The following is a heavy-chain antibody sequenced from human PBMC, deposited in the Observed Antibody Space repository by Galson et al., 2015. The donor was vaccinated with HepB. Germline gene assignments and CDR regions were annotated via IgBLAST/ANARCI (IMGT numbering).Heavy chain of an antibody. CDR1: GFTFSGSA. CDR3: TRHDTVSPLVV. J-gene: IGHJ4*02. V-gene: IGHV3-73*01. CDR2: IRSKANNYAT. Sequence: SLRLSCAASGFTFSGSAMHWVRQASGKGLEWVGRIRSKANNYATAYAASVKGRFTISRDDSKNTAYLQMNSLKTEDTAVYYCTRHDTVSPLVVWGQGTLVTVSS. D-gene: IGHD2-15*01.